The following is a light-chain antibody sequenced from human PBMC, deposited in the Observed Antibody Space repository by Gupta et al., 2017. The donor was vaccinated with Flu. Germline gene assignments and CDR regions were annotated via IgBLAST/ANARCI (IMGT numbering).Light chain of an antibody. CDR2: AAS. CDR3: QQYNTYPHT. V-gene: IGKV1-16*01. J-gene: IGKJ2*01. Sequence: GDRVTITCRASQCVGTFLAWFQQKPGKGPKSLIYAASTLQTGVPSRFSGSGSGTDFTLTISSLQPDDFATYYCQQYNTYPHTFGQGTRLEIK. CDR1: QCVGTF.